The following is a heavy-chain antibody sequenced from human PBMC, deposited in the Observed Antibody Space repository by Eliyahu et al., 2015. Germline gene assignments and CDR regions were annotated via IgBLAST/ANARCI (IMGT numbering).Heavy chain of an antibody. CDR3: ARDQGDYDSSGSPAGFDY. CDR2: IYHSGST. J-gene: IGHJ4*02. D-gene: IGHD3-22*01. Sequence: QVQLQESGPGLVKPSGTLSLTCXVSGGXIXSSNWWSWVRQPPGKGLEWIGEIYHSGSTNYNPSLKSRVTISVDKSKNQFSLKLSSVTAADTAVYYCARDQGDYDSSGSPAGFDYWGQGTLVTVSS. V-gene: IGHV4-4*02. CDR1: GGXIXSSNW.